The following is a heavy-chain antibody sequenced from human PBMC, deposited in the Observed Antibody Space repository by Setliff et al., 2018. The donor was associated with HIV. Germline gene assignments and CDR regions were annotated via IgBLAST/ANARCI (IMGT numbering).Heavy chain of an antibody. V-gene: IGHV3-23*01. CDR1: GFTFSNYA. CDR2: ISGSGGTI. CDR3: ASRSDY. Sequence: QTGGSLRLSCAASGFTFSNYAMSWVRQAPGKGLEWVSAISGSGGTIYYADSVKGRFTISRDNAKNSLYLQMNSLRAEDTAVYYCASRSDYWGQGTLVTVSS. J-gene: IGHJ4*02.